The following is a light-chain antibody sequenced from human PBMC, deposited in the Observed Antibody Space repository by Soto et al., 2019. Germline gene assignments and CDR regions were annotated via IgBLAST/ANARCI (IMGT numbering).Light chain of an antibody. CDR2: KAS. V-gene: IGKV1-5*03. CDR3: QQSYMDPIT. Sequence: DIQMTQSPSTLSASLGDRVTITCRASQSISSWLAWYQQKPGKAPKLLIYKASGLESGVPSRFSGSGSGTDFTLSISSVQPEDFATYFCQQSYMDPITFGQGTRLEIK. CDR1: QSISSW. J-gene: IGKJ5*01.